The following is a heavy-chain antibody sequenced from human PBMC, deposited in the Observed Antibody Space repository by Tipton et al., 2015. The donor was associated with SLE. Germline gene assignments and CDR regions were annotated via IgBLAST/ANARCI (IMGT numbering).Heavy chain of an antibody. V-gene: IGHV3-74*01. CDR3: AKDTDFDY. CDR2: IRGDGGVV. CDR1: GFTFSNYW. Sequence: SLRLSCAASGFTFSNYWMHWVRQVPGKGLVWVSRIRGDGGVVRYADSVKGRFTISRDNTRNTLYLQMNSLTDDDAAVYYCAKDTDFDYWGQGSLVTVSS. J-gene: IGHJ4*02.